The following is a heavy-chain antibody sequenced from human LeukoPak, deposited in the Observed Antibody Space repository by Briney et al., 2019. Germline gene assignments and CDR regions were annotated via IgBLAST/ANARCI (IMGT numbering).Heavy chain of an antibody. D-gene: IGHD2-15*01. CDR2: INHSGST. Sequence: PSETLSLTCAVYGGSFSGYYWSWIRQPPGKGLEWIGEINHSGSTNYNPSLKSRVTISVDTSKNQFSLKLSSVTAADTAVYYCARACSGGSCYQFDPWGQGTLVTVSS. CDR3: ARACSGGSCYQFDP. V-gene: IGHV4-34*01. J-gene: IGHJ5*02. CDR1: GGSFSGYY.